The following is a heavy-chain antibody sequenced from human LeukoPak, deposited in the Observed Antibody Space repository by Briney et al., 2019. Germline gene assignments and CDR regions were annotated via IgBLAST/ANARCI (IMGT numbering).Heavy chain of an antibody. CDR1: GGSISSYY. CDR2: IYYSGST. J-gene: IGHJ4*02. CDR3: ARHRVYDSSGPPPDFDY. D-gene: IGHD3-22*01. V-gene: IGHV4-59*08. Sequence: PSETLSLTCTVSGGSISSYYWSWIRQPPGKGLEWIRYIYYSGSTNYNPSLKSRVTISVDTSKNQFSLKLSSVTAADTAVYYCARHRVYDSSGPPPDFDYWGQGTLVTVPS.